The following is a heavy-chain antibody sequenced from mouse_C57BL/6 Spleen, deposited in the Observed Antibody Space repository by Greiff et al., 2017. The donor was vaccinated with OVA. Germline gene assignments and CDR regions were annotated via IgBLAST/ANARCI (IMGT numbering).Heavy chain of an antibody. D-gene: IGHD2-4*01. CDR2: IHPNSGST. Sequence: QVQLQQPGAELVKPGASVKLSCKASGYTFTSYWMHWVKQRPGQGLEWIGMIHPNSGSTNYNEKFKSKATLTVDKSSSTAYMQLSSLTSEDSAVYYSARWDYDRDYYAMDYWGQGTSVTVSS. CDR3: ARWDYDRDYYAMDY. V-gene: IGHV1-64*01. J-gene: IGHJ4*01. CDR1: GYTFTSYW.